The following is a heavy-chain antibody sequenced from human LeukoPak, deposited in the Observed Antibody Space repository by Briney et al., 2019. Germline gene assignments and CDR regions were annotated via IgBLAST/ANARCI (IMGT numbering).Heavy chain of an antibody. V-gene: IGHV3-21*01. J-gene: IGHJ3*02. CDR3: ARGVSTGGYSYGSAPYDAFDI. Sequence: GGSLRLSCAASGFTFSSYSMNWVRQAPGKGLEWVSSISSSSSYIYYADSVKGRFTISRDNAKNSLYLQMNSLRAEDTAVYYCARGVSTGGYSYGSAPYDAFDIWGQGTMVTVSS. CDR1: GFTFSSYS. CDR2: ISSSSSYI. D-gene: IGHD5-18*01.